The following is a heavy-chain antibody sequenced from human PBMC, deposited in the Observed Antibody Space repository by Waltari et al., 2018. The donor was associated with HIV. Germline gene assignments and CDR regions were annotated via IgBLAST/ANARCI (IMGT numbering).Heavy chain of an antibody. CDR1: GFTFSSYW. Sequence: EVQLVESGGGLVQPGGSLRLSCAASGFTFSSYWMHWVRQAPGKGLVWCSRINSDGSSTSYADSWKGRFTISRNNAKNTLYLQMNSLRAEDMAVYYCARDRGQQLVPGYWGQGTLVTVSS. CDR2: INSDGSST. J-gene: IGHJ4*02. D-gene: IGHD6-13*01. V-gene: IGHV3-74*01. CDR3: ARDRGQQLVPGY.